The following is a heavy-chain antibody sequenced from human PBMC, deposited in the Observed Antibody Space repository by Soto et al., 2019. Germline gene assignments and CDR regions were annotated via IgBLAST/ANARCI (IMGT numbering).Heavy chain of an antibody. D-gene: IGHD2-15*01. Sequence: QVQLQESGPGLVKPSETLSLTCTVSGGSISFYYWSWIRQPPGKGLEWIGYIYDSGRTNYNPSLKMRVNISVDTSKHQWSLRLNSVTAADTAFYYCARDEGGGLSWFDPWGQGTLVTVSS. CDR3: ARDEGGGLSWFDP. V-gene: IGHV4-59*01. CDR2: IYDSGRT. J-gene: IGHJ5*02. CDR1: GGSISFYY.